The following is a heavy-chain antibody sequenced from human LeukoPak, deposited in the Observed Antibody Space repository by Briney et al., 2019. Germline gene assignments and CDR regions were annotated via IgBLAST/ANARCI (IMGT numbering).Heavy chain of an antibody. Sequence: PGGSLRLSCVASGFTFSSYWMHWVRQDPGKGLVWVSRINPDGSVTGYADSVKGRFTVSRDNAKNTLYLQMNSLRAEDTAIYYCTRNFDYGDYLWRQGTLVTVSS. CDR2: INPDGSVT. V-gene: IGHV3-74*01. CDR3: TRNFDYGDYL. J-gene: IGHJ5*02. D-gene: IGHD4-17*01. CDR1: GFTFSSYW.